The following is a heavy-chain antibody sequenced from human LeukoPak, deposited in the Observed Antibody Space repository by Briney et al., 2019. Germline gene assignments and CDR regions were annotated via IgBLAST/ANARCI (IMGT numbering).Heavy chain of an antibody. CDR1: GGSITSGAYH. V-gene: IGHV4-39*01. CDR2: TYYGGST. Sequence: SETLSLTCTVSGGSITSGAYHWGWIRQPPGEGLEWIGNTYYGGSTYYNPSLRSRVTISVDTSRNQFSLTLNSVTAADAAVYFCASRVETAGGWFDSWGQGTLVTVSS. CDR3: ASRVETAGGWFDS. D-gene: IGHD2-8*02. J-gene: IGHJ5*01.